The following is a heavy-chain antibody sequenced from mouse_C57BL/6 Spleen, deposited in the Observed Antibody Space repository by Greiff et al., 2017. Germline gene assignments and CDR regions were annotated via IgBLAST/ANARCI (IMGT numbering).Heavy chain of an antibody. J-gene: IGHJ3*01. CDR3: ATIYYGFAY. CDR1: GYTFTSYW. CDR2: IDPSDSYT. Sequence: QVQLQQPGAELVMPGASVKLSCKASGYTFTSYWMHWVKQRPGQGLEWIGEIDPSDSYTNSNQKFKGKSTLTVDKSSSTAYMQLSSLTSEYSAVYYCATIYYGFAYWGQGTLVTVSA. D-gene: IGHD1-1*01. V-gene: IGHV1-69*01.